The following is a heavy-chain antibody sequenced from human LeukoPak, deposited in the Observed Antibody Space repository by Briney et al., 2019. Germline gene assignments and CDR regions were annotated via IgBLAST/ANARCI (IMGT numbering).Heavy chain of an antibody. D-gene: IGHD6-19*01. J-gene: IGHJ4*02. Sequence: ASVTDSFKSSGYTFTNYYMHWVRQAPGQGLAWMGIINPSGGSTSYAQKFQGRVTMTRDTSTSTVYMELSSLRSEDTAVYYCARDPSIAVANLFDYWGQGTLVTVSS. V-gene: IGHV1-46*01. CDR2: INPSGGST. CDR1: GYTFTNYY. CDR3: ARDPSIAVANLFDY.